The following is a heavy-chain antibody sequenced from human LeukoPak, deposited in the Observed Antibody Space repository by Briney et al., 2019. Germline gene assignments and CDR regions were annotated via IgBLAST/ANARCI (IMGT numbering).Heavy chain of an antibody. J-gene: IGHJ5*02. CDR3: ASGRFGDCAIDP. CDR1: GGSISSGGYY. CDR2: IYYSGST. V-gene: IGHV4-31*03. Sequence: SQTLSLTCTVSGGSISSGGYYWSWIRQHPGKGLEWIGYIYYSGSTYYNPSLKSRVTISVDTSKNQFSLKLSSVTAADTAVYYCASGRFGDCAIDPWGQGTLVTVSS. D-gene: IGHD3-10*01.